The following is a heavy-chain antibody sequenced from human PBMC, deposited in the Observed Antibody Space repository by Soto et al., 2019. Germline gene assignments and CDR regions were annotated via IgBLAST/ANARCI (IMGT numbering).Heavy chain of an antibody. V-gene: IGHV3-23*01. Sequence: EVQLLESGGGLVQPGGSLRLSCAASGFTFSSYAMNWVRQAPGKGLEWVSAISGSGGDTYYADSVKGRFTISRDNSKNTLYLQMKRLRVEDTAVYYCARGWQGDYWGQGTLVTVSS. CDR2: ISGSGGDT. CDR1: GFTFSSYA. D-gene: IGHD6-19*01. CDR3: ARGWQGDY. J-gene: IGHJ4*02.